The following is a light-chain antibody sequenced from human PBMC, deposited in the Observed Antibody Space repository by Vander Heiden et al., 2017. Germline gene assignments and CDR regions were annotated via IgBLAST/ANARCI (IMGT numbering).Light chain of an antibody. V-gene: IGLV8-61*01. CDR2: STN. CDR1: SGSVSTSSY. Sequence: QTLVPPEPSFSVSPGATVTLTSGLSSGSVSTSSYPSWFQQTPGQPQRTLIYSTNSRSSGVPDRFSGSVLGNKAALTITGAQADDEADYYCVHNMGSGNWVFGGGTRLTVL. J-gene: IGLJ3*02. CDR3: VHNMGSGNWV.